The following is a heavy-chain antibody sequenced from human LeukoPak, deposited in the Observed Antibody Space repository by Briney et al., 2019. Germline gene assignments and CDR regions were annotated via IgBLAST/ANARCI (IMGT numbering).Heavy chain of an antibody. CDR2: ISYDGSNK. D-gene: IGHD3-22*01. Sequence: PGGSLRLSCAASGFTFSSYAMHWVRQAPGKGLEWVAVISYDGSNKYYADSVKGRFTISRDNSKNTLYLQMNSLRAEDTAVYYCASGGAYYDSSGYRPHAFDIWGQGTMVPVSS. CDR3: ASGGAYYDSSGYRPHAFDI. J-gene: IGHJ3*02. CDR1: GFTFSSYA. V-gene: IGHV3-30*04.